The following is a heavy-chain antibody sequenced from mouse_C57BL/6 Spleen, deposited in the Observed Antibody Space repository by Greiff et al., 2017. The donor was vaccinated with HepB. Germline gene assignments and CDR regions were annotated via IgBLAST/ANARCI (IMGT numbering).Heavy chain of an antibody. CDR2: IDPENGDT. CDR1: GFNIKDDY. D-gene: IGHD2-4*01. V-gene: IGHV14-4*01. J-gene: IGHJ1*03. CDR3: TTMITRYFDV. Sequence: VQLQQSGAELVRPGASVKLSCTASGFNIKDDYMHWVKQRPEQGLEWIGWIDPENGDTEYASKFQGKATITADTSSNTAYLQLSSLTSEDTAVYYCTTMITRYFDVWGTGTTVTVSS.